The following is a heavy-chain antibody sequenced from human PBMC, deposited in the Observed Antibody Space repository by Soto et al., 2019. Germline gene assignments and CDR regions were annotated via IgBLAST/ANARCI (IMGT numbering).Heavy chain of an antibody. J-gene: IGHJ4*02. CDR2: IYPGDSDT. V-gene: IGHV5-51*01. Sequence: PGEALKISCKGSGYSFTSYWIGWVRQMPGKGLEWMGIIYPGDSDTRYSPSFQAQVTISADKSIRTAYLQWSSLKASHTALFHCARRDCSGGSCYSCAFDYWGQGTLVTVSS. CDR3: ARRDCSGGSCYSCAFDY. CDR1: GYSFTSYW. D-gene: IGHD2-15*01.